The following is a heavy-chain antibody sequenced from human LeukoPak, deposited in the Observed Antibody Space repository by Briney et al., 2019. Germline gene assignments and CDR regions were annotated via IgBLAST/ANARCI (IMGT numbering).Heavy chain of an antibody. CDR1: GFTFSSYA. V-gene: IGHV3-23*01. Sequence: GGSLRLSCAPSGFTFSSYAMSWVRQAPGKGLEWVSAISGSGGSTYYADSVKGRFTISRDNSKNTLYLQMNSLRAEDTAVYYCPKHLDGYSYGAYFDYWGQGTLVTVSS. CDR2: ISGSGGST. D-gene: IGHD5-18*01. J-gene: IGHJ4*02. CDR3: PKHLDGYSYGAYFDY.